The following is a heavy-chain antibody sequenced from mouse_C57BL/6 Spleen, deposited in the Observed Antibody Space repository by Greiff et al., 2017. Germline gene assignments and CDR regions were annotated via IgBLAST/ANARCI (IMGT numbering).Heavy chain of an antibody. CDR3: ARGVGQGRYCDV. J-gene: IGHJ1*03. CDR1: GYTFTSYW. D-gene: IGHD3-3*01. Sequence: QVQLQQPGAELVRPGSSVKLSCKASGYTFTSYWMHWVKQRPIQGLEWIGNIDPSDSETHYNQKFKDKATLTVDKSSSTAYMQLSSLTSEDSAVYYCARGVGQGRYCDVWGTGTTVTVSS. V-gene: IGHV1-52*01. CDR2: IDPSDSET.